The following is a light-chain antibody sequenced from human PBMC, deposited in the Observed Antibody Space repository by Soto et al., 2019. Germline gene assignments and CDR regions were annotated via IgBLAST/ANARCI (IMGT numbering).Light chain of an antibody. V-gene: IGKV1-33*01. J-gene: IGKJ4*01. Sequence: DIRMTQSPSSLSASVGDRVTITCQASQDIGKRLNWYQHKPGKAPKVLIYDASYLETGVPSRFSGRRSGTDFTLTISGLQPEDFATYYCQQYDTVLTFGGGTKVE. CDR3: QQYDTVLT. CDR1: QDIGKR. CDR2: DAS.